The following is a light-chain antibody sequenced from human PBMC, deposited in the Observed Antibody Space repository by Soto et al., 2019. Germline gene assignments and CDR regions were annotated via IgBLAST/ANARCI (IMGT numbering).Light chain of an antibody. Sequence: EIVSTQSPGTLSFSPGERATLSCRASQSVSSSYLAWYQQKPGQAPRLLIYGASSRATGIPDRFSGSGSGTDFTLTISRLEPEDFAVYYCQQYGSSPRTFGQGTKVDIK. CDR1: QSVSSSY. CDR2: GAS. CDR3: QQYGSSPRT. J-gene: IGKJ1*01. V-gene: IGKV3-20*01.